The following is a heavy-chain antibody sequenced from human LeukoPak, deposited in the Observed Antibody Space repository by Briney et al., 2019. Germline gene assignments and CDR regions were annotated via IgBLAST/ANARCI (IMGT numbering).Heavy chain of an antibody. J-gene: IGHJ5*02. CDR1: GYSFTSYW. Sequence: GESLKISYKGSGYSFTSYWIGWVRQMPGKGLEWMGIIYPGDSDTRYSPSFQGQVTISADKSISTAYLQWSSLKASDTAMYYCARHRITGTTLSWFDPWGLGTLVTVSS. D-gene: IGHD1-20*01. V-gene: IGHV5-51*01. CDR2: IYPGDSDT. CDR3: ARHRITGTTLSWFDP.